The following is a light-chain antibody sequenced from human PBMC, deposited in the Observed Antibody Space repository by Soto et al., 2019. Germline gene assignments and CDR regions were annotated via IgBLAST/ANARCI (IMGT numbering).Light chain of an antibody. V-gene: IGLV1-44*01. CDR1: SSNIGSNA. Sequence: QSVLTQPPSASGTPGQKVTISCSGSSSNIGSNAVNWYQRVPGTAPKLLIYSDDQRPSGVPDRFSGSKSGTSASLAISGLQSEDEADYICAAWNDNLNGPSYVFGTGTKAPS. CDR2: SDD. J-gene: IGLJ1*01. CDR3: AAWNDNLNGPSYV.